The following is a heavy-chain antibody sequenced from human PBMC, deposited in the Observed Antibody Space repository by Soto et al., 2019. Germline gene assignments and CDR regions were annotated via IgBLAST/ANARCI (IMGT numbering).Heavy chain of an antibody. J-gene: IGHJ4*02. V-gene: IGHV3-48*02. Sequence: EVQLVESGGGLVQPGGSLRLSCAASGFTFSNYTMNWVRQAPGKGLEWVSYISSSSRTIYYADSVKGRFTISRDNAKNSLSLQMDSLGDEDTAVYYWAREGGVYGGHFDYWGQGTLVTVSS. CDR3: AREGGVYGGHFDY. CDR2: ISSSSRTI. D-gene: IGHD4-17*01. CDR1: GFTFSNYT.